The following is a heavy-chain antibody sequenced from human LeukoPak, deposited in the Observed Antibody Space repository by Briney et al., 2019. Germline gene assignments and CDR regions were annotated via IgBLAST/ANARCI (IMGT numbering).Heavy chain of an antibody. CDR1: GGSISSGSYY. V-gene: IGHV4-61*02. J-gene: IGHJ3*02. CDR2: IYTSGST. CDR3: ARDWLGYSYGTFDI. D-gene: IGHD5-18*01. Sequence: SETLSLTCTVSGGSISSGSYYRSWIRQPAGKGLEWIGRIYTSGSTNYNPSLKSRVTISVDTYKNQFSLKLSSVTAADTAVYYCARDWLGYSYGTFDIWGQGTMVTVSS.